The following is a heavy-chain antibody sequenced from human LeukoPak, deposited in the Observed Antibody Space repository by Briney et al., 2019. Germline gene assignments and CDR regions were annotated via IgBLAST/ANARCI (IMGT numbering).Heavy chain of an antibody. CDR3: AKGTWYYDFWSGYLSSPHNWFDP. D-gene: IGHD3-3*01. V-gene: IGHV3-33*06. J-gene: IGHJ5*02. CDR2: IWYDGSNK. CDR1: RFTFSSYS. Sequence: GGSLRLSCAASRFTFSSYSMNWVRQAPGKGLEWVAVIWYDGSNKYYADSVKGRFTISRDNSKKTLYLQMNSLRAEDTAVYYCAKGTWYYDFWSGYLSSPHNWFDPWGQGTLVTVSS.